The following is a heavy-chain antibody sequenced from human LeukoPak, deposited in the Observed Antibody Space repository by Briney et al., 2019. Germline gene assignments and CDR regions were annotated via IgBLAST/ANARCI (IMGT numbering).Heavy chain of an antibody. Sequence: GGSLRLSCAASGFHFSNNVMSWVRQAPGRGLDWLSAVGDSGGTYYADSVKGRFTISRDDLKNMVYLQMNSLRADDTAVYYCAKTFPYGTTWFGVFDYWGQGAPVTVSS. J-gene: IGHJ4*02. V-gene: IGHV3-23*01. CDR2: VGDSGGT. CDR3: AKTFPYGTTWFGVFDY. CDR1: GFHFSNNV. D-gene: IGHD3-10*01.